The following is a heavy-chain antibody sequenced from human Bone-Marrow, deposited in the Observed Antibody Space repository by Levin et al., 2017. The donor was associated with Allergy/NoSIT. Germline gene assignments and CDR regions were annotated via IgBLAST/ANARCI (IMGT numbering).Heavy chain of an antibody. J-gene: IGHJ4*02. CDR1: GYTFTSFD. CDR3: ARGELGSGYLFDY. CDR2: MYPNSDNA. V-gene: IGHV1-8*01. Sequence: GESLKISCKTSGYTFTSFDINWVRQATGQGLEWMGWMYPNSDNAGYAQKFQGRVTMTRNTSISTAYMELSSLRSEDTAIYYGARGELGSGYLFDYWGQGTLVTVSS. D-gene: IGHD5-12*01.